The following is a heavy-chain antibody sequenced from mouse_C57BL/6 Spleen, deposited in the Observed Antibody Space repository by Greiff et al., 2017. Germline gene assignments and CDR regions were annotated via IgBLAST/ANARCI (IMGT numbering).Heavy chain of an antibody. CDR1: GYTFTSYW. D-gene: IGHD1-1*01. CDR3: ARVPHYYGSSEGY. Sequence: QVQLQQPGAELVRPGSSVKLSCKASGYTFTSYWMHWVKQRPIQGLEWIGNIDPSDSETHYNQKFKDKATLTADKSSSTAYMQLSSLTSEDSAVYYCARVPHYYGSSEGYWGQGTTLTVSS. CDR2: IDPSDSET. V-gene: IGHV1-52*01. J-gene: IGHJ2*01.